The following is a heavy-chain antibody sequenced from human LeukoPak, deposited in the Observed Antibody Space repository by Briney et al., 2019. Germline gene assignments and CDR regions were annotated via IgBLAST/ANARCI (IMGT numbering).Heavy chain of an antibody. CDR1: GFTFSSYA. CDR2: ISYDGSSK. J-gene: IGHJ2*01. CDR3: ARGADYGDYPSWYFDL. D-gene: IGHD4-17*01. V-gene: IGHV3-30-3*01. Sequence: PGGSLRLSCGASGFTFSSYAMHWVRQAPGKGLEWVAVISYDGSSKYYADSVKGRFTISRDNSKNTLYLQMNSLRAEDTAVYYCARGADYGDYPSWYFDLWGRGTLVTVSS.